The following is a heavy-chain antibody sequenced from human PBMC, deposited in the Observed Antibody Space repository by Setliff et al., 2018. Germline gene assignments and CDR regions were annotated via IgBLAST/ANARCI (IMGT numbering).Heavy chain of an antibody. CDR3: VRGPGPSVVVAIPFDH. D-gene: IGHD3-22*01. Sequence: ASVKVSCKTSGYAFITFGMSWVRQAPGQGLEWMGWISPVYGIANYARKFQGRVTMTADTSTTTAYLELTNLRYDDTAVYYCVRGPGPSVVVAIPFDHWGQGSLVTVSS. CDR2: ISPVYGIA. CDR1: GYAFITFG. J-gene: IGHJ4*02. V-gene: IGHV1-18*01.